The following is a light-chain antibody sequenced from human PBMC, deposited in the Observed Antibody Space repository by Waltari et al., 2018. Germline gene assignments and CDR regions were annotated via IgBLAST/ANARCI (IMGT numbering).Light chain of an antibody. CDR2: VVT. J-gene: IGLJ2*01. CDR3: SSYAGNDVA. V-gene: IGLV2-11*01. Sequence: QSALTQPRSVSGSPGQSVTISCTGTRSDVGGYNFVSWYQQHPGTAPKLIISVVTERPVGGPDLFSGSKSGTTASLTISGLQAEEEADYYCSSYAGNDVAFVGGTKLTVL. CDR1: RSDVGGYNF.